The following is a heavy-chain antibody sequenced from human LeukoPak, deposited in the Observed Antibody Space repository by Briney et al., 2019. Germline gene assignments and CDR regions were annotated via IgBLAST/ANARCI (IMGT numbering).Heavy chain of an antibody. CDR1: GYTFTSYG. CDR3: AREISYYDILTGYYLGWFDP. J-gene: IGHJ5*02. CDR2: ISAYNGNT. Sequence: ASVKVSCTASGYTFTSYGISWVRQAPGQGLEWMGWISAYNGNTNYAQKLQGRVTMTTDTSTSTAYMELRSLRSDDTAVYYCAREISYYDILTGYYLGWFDPWGQGTLVTVSS. V-gene: IGHV1-18*01. D-gene: IGHD3-9*01.